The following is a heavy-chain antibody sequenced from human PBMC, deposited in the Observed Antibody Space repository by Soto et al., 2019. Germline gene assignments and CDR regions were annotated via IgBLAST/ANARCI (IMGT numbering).Heavy chain of an antibody. Sequence: QVQLVQSGAEVKKPGSSVKVSCKASGGTSSSYGISWVRQAPGQGLEWMGGIIPIFGTPNYAQKFQGRVTITADESTSTAYVELTSLRSEDTAVYYCARDTGIAAAGTVMDVWGQGTTVTVSS. CDR1: GGTSSSYG. CDR3: ARDTGIAAAGTVMDV. CDR2: IIPIFGTP. V-gene: IGHV1-69*01. J-gene: IGHJ6*02. D-gene: IGHD6-13*01.